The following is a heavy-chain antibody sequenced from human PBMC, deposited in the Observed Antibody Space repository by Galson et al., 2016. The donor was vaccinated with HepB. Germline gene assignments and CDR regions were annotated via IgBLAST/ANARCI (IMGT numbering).Heavy chain of an antibody. CDR1: GFSFSAYW. Sequence: SLRLSCAASGFSFSAYWMSWVRQSPGKGLAWVANIKQDGSEKYYVDSVKGRFTISRDNARNSLYLQVNGLRADDTAVYYCARDRLTSVTRHWTGTTYSYYGMGVWGQGTTVTVSS. CDR3: ARDRLTSVTRHWTGTTYSYYGMGV. V-gene: IGHV3-7*03. J-gene: IGHJ6*02. CDR2: IKQDGSEK. D-gene: IGHD1-14*01.